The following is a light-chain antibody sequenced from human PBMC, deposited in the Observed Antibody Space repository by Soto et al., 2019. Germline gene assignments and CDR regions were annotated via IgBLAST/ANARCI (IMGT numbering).Light chain of an antibody. CDR2: GAS. CDR3: QQYNNWPRT. J-gene: IGKJ1*01. CDR1: QNIISN. Sequence: EIVMPQSPATLSVSPGARSTLSGRANQNIISNLAWYQQKPGQAPRLLIYGASTRATGIPARFSGSGSGTEFTLTISSLQSEEFAVYYCQQYNNWPRTVGQGTKVDIK. V-gene: IGKV3-15*01.